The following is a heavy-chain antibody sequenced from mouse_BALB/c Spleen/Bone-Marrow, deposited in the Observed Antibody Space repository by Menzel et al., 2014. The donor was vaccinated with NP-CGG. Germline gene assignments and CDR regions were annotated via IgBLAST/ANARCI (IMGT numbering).Heavy chain of an antibody. V-gene: IGHV1-26*01. CDR3: ALGVRLYWFFDV. Sequence: DVQLQESGPELVKPGASVKMSCKASGYTFTDYYMKWVKQSHGKSLEWIGDNNPKNGDSFYNQKFKGKATLTVDKSSNTAYMQLDSLPSDDSAVYYCALGVRLYWFFDVWGAGTTVTVSS. CDR1: GYTFTDYY. D-gene: IGHD2-14*01. CDR2: NNPKNGDS. J-gene: IGHJ1*01.